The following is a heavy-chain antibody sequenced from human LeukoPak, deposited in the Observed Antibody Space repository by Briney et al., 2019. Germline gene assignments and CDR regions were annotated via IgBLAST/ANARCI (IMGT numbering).Heavy chain of an antibody. J-gene: IGHJ4*02. CDR2: ISTYNDST. CDR3: ARHVDTTMALPDY. D-gene: IGHD5-18*01. CDR1: GYTFTTYG. V-gene: IGHV1-18*01. Sequence: ASVKVSCKTSGYTFTTYGMSWVRQAPGQRLEWMGWISTYNDSTNYAQRFRGRGTMTTDTSTSTVYMDLRSLRSDDTAIYYCARHVDTTMALPDYWGQGTLVTVSS.